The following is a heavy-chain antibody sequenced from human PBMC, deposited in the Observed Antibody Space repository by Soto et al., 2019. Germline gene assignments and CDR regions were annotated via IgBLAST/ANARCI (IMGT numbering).Heavy chain of an antibody. CDR1: GGSFSGYY. CDR3: ARGRYRAAAGTY. J-gene: IGHJ4*02. D-gene: IGHD6-13*01. V-gene: IGHV4-34*01. CDR2: INHSGST. Sequence: SETLSLTCAVYGGSFSGYYWSWIRQPPGKGLEWIGEINHSGSTNYNPSLKSRVTISVDTSKNQFSLKLSSVTAADTAVYYCARGRYRAAAGTYWGQGTLVTVSS.